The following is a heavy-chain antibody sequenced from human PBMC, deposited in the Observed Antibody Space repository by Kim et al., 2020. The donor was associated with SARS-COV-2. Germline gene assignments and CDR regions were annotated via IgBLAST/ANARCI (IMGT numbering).Heavy chain of an antibody. J-gene: IGHJ6*02. Sequence: SETLSLTCTVSGGSISSYYWSWIRQPPGKGLEWIGYIYYSGSTNYNPSLKSRVTISVDTSKNQFSLKLSSVTAADTAVYYCAREHYYYGMDVWGQGTTVTVSS. CDR1: GGSISSYY. CDR3: AREHYYYGMDV. CDR2: IYYSGST. V-gene: IGHV4-59*01.